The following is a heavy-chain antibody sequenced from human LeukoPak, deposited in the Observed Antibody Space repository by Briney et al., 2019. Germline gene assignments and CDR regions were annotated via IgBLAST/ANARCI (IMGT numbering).Heavy chain of an antibody. CDR1: GFTFRTYW. D-gene: IGHD3-16*01. V-gene: IGHV3-7*05. J-gene: IGHJ6*02. CDR3: ARPRADYVWGSRASDV. CDR2: INQDASEK. Sequence: PGGSLRLSCAASGFTFRTYWMSWVRQAPGKGLQWVANINQDASEKYYVVSVKGRFTISRDNAKNSLYLQMNSLRAEDTAVYYCARPRADYVWGSRASDVWGQGTTVTVSS.